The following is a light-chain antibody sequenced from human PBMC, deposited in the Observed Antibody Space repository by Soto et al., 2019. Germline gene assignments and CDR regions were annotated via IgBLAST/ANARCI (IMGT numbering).Light chain of an antibody. J-gene: IGLJ2*01. CDR3: ETWDTSVVV. V-gene: IGLV4-60*02. CDR2: LEGSGSY. Sequence: QPVLTQSSSASASLGSSVKLTCTLSSGHSTYIIAWHQQQPGKAPRYLLKLEGSGSYNKGSGIPHPFSGSSSRADRYLTIANHQFEDEADYYCETWDTSVVVFGGGTKLTVL. CDR1: SGHSTYI.